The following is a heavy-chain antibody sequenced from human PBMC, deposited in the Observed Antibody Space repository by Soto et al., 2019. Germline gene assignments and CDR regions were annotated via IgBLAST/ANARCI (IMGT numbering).Heavy chain of an antibody. D-gene: IGHD2-21*01. CDR1: TYTFTTYS. J-gene: IGHJ4*02. V-gene: IGHV1-46*01. CDR3: ARSRGIPHNFDH. Sequence: QAQLVQSGAEEKKTGASEKVSCKESTYTFTTYSFHWVRQAPGPGLEWMGIINPRGGSTRYAQKCQGSVTMTSDTSTGTGNMELRSLRSADTAMYYCARSRGIPHNFDHWGQGTLVTVSS. CDR2: INPRGGST.